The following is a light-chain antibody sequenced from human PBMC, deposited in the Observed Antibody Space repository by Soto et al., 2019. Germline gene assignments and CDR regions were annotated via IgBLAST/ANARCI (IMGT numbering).Light chain of an antibody. J-gene: IGKJ1*01. CDR3: QQYHSSPWT. CDR2: KAS. Sequence: DIQMTQSPSTLSASVGDRVTITCRASQNLDTWLTWYQQKPGKAPKLLIYKASSLAGGVPSRFSGSGSGTEFTLTISSLQPGDFATYYCQQYHSSPWTFGQGTMVEVK. V-gene: IGKV1-5*03. CDR1: QNLDTW.